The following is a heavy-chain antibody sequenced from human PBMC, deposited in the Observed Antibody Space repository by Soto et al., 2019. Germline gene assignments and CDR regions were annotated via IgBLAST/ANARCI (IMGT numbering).Heavy chain of an antibody. V-gene: IGHV4-59*01. CDR1: GGSISGSY. D-gene: IGHD2-15*01. CDR3: TKYRRTDAEGYSLDY. CDR2: IHYSGST. Sequence: PSETLSLTCTVSGGSISGSYWSWIRQTPGKVLEWVGYIHYSGSTYYNPSLKSRVTMSVDSAKNQFSLQLSSVTAADTAVYFCTKYRRTDAEGYSLDYWGQGALVTVSS. J-gene: IGHJ4*02.